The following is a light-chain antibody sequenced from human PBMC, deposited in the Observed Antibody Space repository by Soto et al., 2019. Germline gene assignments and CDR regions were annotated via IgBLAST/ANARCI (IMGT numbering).Light chain of an antibody. CDR2: DAS. CDR1: QSIRSW. CDR3: QQYDSFSKT. Sequence: DIPMTQSPSTLSASVGDRVTITCRASQSIRSWLAWYQQQPGKAPQLLIYDASNLESGVPSRFSGSGSGTEFTLTISSLQPDDFATYYCQQYDSFSKTFGRGTKVEVK. V-gene: IGKV1-5*01. J-gene: IGKJ1*01.